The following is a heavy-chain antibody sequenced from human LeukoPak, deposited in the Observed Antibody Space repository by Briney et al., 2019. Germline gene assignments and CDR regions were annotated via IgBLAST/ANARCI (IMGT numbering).Heavy chain of an antibody. CDR3: ARYSSGWLSYFDY. CDR1: GGSFSGYY. D-gene: IGHD6-19*01. V-gene: IGHV4-34*01. CDR2: MNHSGST. J-gene: IGHJ4*02. Sequence: NPSETLSLTCAAYGGSFSGYYWSWIRQPPGKGLEWIGEMNHSGSTNYNPSLKSRVTISVDTSNNQFSLKLSSVTAADTAVYYCARYSSGWLSYFDYWGQGILVTVSS.